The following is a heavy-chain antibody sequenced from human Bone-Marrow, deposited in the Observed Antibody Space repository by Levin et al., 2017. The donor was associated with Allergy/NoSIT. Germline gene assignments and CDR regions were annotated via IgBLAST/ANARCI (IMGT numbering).Heavy chain of an antibody. D-gene: IGHD1-26*01. Sequence: GGSLRLSCAASGFMFSDYYMSWIRQAPGKGLEWVSYISSSGSTIYYADSVKGRFTISRDNAKNSMYLEVNTLRAEDTAVYYCASFQNRWEELSPVDYWGQGTLVTVSS. J-gene: IGHJ4*02. CDR2: ISSSGSTI. V-gene: IGHV3-11*01. CDR1: GFMFSDYY. CDR3: ASFQNRWEELSPVDY.